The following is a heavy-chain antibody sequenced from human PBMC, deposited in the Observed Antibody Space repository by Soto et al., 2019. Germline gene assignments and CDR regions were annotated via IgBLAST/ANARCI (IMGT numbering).Heavy chain of an antibody. Sequence: GGSLRLSCAASGFTFSSYAMHWVRRAPGKGLEWVAVISYDGSNKYYADSVKGRFTISRDNSKNTLYLQMNSLRAEDTAVYYCARDHDSSGSSLDYWGQGTLVTVSS. J-gene: IGHJ4*02. CDR2: ISYDGSNK. CDR3: ARDHDSSGSSLDY. D-gene: IGHD3-22*01. CDR1: GFTFSSYA. V-gene: IGHV3-30-3*01.